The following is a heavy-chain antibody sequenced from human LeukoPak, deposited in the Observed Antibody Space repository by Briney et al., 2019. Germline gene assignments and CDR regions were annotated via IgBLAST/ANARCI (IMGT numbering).Heavy chain of an antibody. CDR2: INPNSGGT. CDR3: ARAYSGYDCDY. J-gene: IGHJ4*02. V-gene: IGHV1-2*02. D-gene: IGHD5-12*01. Sequence: ASVKVSCKASGYTFTGYYMHWVRQAPGQGLEWMGWINPNSGGTNYAQKFQGRVTMTKDTSISTAYMELTRLRSDDTAVYYCARAYSGYDCDYWGQGTLVTVSS. CDR1: GYTFTGYY.